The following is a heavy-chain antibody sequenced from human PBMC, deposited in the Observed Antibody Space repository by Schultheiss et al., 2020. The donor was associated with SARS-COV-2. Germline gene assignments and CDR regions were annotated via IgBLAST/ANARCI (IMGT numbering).Heavy chain of an antibody. Sequence: SGPTLVKPTQTLTLTCSFSGFSLTTSGMCVSWIRQPPGKALEWLALIDWVGDKYYSTSLGTRLTIAKDASKDQVVLTMTDMDPVDTATYYCARKKTYSDGLDIWGQGTMVTVAS. J-gene: IGHJ3*02. CDR3: ARKKTYSDGLDI. CDR1: GFSLTTSGMC. D-gene: IGHD2-21*01. V-gene: IGHV2-70*01. CDR2: IDWVGDK.